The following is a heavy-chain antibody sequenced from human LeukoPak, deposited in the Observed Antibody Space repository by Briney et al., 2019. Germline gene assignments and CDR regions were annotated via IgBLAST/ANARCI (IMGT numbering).Heavy chain of an antibody. J-gene: IGHJ5*02. D-gene: IGHD5-12*01. V-gene: IGHV1-2*02. CDR1: GYTFTGYY. CDR3: ATNSGYDFRWGSAGTYNWFDP. CDR2: INPNSGGT. Sequence: ASVKVSCKASGYTFTGYYMHWVRQAPGQGLEWMGWINPNSGGTNYAQKFQGRVTMTRDTSISTAYMELSRLRSDDTAVYYCATNSGYDFRWGSAGTYNWFDPWGQGTLVTVSS.